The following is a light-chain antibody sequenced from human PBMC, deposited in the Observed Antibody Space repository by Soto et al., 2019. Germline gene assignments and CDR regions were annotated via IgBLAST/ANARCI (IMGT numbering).Light chain of an antibody. V-gene: IGKV3D-20*02. CDR3: QHRANLWV. CDR2: GAS. Sequence: VELTQSPDTLTLSPGPRATLPCTDSQSVSGYLGWYQQKPGQAPRLPIYGASSRATGIPDRFSGSGTGTDFTLTISRLEPEDFAVYYCQHRANLWVFGQGTKVDIK. CDR1: QSVSGY. J-gene: IGKJ1*01.